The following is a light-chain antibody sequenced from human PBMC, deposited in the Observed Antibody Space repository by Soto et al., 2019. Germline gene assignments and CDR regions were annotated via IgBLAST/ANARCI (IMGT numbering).Light chain of an antibody. J-gene: IGKJ1*01. CDR1: QSISSW. CDR3: QQYNGYSGT. Sequence: DIQMTQSPSTLSASVGDRVTITCRASQSISSWLAWYQQKPGKAPNLLIYKASSLESGVPSRFSGSGSGTAFTLTISSLQPDDFATYYCQQYNGYSGTFGQGTKVEIK. V-gene: IGKV1-5*03. CDR2: KAS.